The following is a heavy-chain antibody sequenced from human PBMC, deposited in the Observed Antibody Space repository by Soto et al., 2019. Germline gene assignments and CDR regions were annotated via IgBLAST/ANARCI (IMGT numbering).Heavy chain of an antibody. CDR1: GFTFSSYS. D-gene: IGHD5-18*01. CDR3: ARARIQLWSYYYYGMDV. Sequence: GGSLRLSCADSGFTFSSYSMNWVRQAPGKGLEWVSYISSSSSTIYYADSVKGRFTISRDNAKNSLYLQMNSLRDEDTAVYYCARARIQLWSYYYYGMDVWGQGTTVTVSS. CDR2: ISSSSSTI. J-gene: IGHJ6*02. V-gene: IGHV3-48*02.